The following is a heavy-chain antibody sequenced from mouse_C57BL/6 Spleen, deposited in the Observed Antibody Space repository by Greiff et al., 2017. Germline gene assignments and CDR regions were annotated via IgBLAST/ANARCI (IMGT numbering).Heavy chain of an antibody. Sequence: DVMLVESGGDLVKPGGSLKLSCAASGFTFSSYGMSWVRQTSDKRLEWVATISSGGSYTYYPDSVKGRFTISRDNAKNTLYLQMSSLKSEDTAMYYCAREDYDDAMDYWGQGTSVTVTS. CDR2: ISSGGSYT. CDR1: GFTFSSYG. CDR3: AREDYDDAMDY. D-gene: IGHD2-4*01. J-gene: IGHJ4*01. V-gene: IGHV5-6*02.